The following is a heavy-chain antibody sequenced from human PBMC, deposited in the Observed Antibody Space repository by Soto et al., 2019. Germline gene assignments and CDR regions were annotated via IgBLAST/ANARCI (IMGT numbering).Heavy chain of an antibody. CDR2: IIPIFGTA. CDR3: ARKGYCSGGSCLSFDP. J-gene: IGHJ5*02. CDR1: GGTFSSYA. V-gene: IGHV1-69*13. Sequence: SVKVSCKASGGTFSSYAIGWVRQAPGQGLEWMGGIIPIFGTANYAQKFQGRVTITADESTSTAYMELSSLRSEDTAVYYCARKGYCSGGSCLSFDPWGQGTLVTVSS. D-gene: IGHD2-15*01.